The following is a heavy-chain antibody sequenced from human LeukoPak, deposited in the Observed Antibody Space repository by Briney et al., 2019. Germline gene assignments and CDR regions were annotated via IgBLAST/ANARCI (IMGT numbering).Heavy chain of an antibody. J-gene: IGHJ5*02. CDR2: MYYSGST. V-gene: IGHV4-39*01. Sequence: SETLSLTCTVSGGSICSSSYYWGWIRQPPGKGLEWIGSMYYSGSTYYNPSLKSRVTISVDTSKNQFSLKLSSVTAADTAVYYCARPYSNGAVAGTGWFDPWGQGTLVTVSS. D-gene: IGHD6-19*01. CDR3: ARPYSNGAVAGTGWFDP. CDR1: GGSICSSSYY.